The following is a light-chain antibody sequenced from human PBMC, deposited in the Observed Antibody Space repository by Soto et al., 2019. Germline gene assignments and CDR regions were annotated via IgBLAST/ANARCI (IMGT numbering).Light chain of an antibody. V-gene: IGKV3-15*01. CDR3: QQYNDWPLT. Sequence: EIVMTQSPATLSVSPGERATLSCRASQSVSSNLAWYQQQVGQAPRLLIYGASTRATGIPARFSGSGSGTEFTLTISSLQSEDFAVYFCQQYNDWPLTFGGGTNVEIK. J-gene: IGKJ4*01. CDR1: QSVSSN. CDR2: GAS.